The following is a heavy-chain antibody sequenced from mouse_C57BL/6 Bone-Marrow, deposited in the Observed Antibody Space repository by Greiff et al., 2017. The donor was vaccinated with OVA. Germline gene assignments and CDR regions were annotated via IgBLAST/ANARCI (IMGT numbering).Heavy chain of an antibody. CDR2: IDPSDSET. CDR1: GYTFTSYW. V-gene: IGHV1-52*01. J-gene: IGHJ4*01. Sequence: QVQLQQPGADLVRPGSSVKLSCKASGYTFTSYWMHWVKQRPIQGLEWIGNIDPSDSETHYNQKFKDKATLTVDKSSSTAYMQLSSLTSEDSAVYYCASLSLAMDYYWGQGTSVTVSS. D-gene: IGHD1-1*02. CDR3: ASLSLAMDYY.